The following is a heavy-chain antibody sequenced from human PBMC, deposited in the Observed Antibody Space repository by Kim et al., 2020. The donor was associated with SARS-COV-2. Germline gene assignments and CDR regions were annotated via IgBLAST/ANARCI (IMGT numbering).Heavy chain of an antibody. CDR1: GFIFSTNA. J-gene: IGHJ6*02. Sequence: GGSLRLSCAASGFIFSTNAMHWVRQAPGKGLEWVTVISYDETNKYYADSVKGRFTISRDNSKNTLYLQMNSLRTEDTAVYYCARDKRDSRGYYQYGMDVWGQGTTVTVSS. CDR2: ISYDETNK. CDR3: ARDKRDSRGYYQYGMDV. V-gene: IGHV3-30-3*01. D-gene: IGHD3-22*01.